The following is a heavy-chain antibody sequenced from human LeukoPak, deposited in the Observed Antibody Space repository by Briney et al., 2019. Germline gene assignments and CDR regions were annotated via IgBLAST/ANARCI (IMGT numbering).Heavy chain of an antibody. CDR2: IYYSGRT. CDR1: GGSISSYF. CDR3: ARSGWEPFFDY. D-gene: IGHD1-26*01. Sequence: SSETLSLTCTVSGGSISSYFWSWIRQPPGKGLEWIGYIYYSGRTNYNPSLKSRVTISVDTSKNQFSLKLTSVTAADTAVYYCARSGWEPFFDYWGQGTLVTVSS. J-gene: IGHJ4*02. V-gene: IGHV4-59*01.